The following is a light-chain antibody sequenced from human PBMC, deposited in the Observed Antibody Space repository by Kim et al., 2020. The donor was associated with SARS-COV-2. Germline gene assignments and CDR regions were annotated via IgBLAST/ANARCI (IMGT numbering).Light chain of an antibody. V-gene: IGLV3-19*01. CDR3: NSRDASGKQCV. CDR2: VNK. Sequence: ALGLTTRSRSHEDSIISYDANRYQQKPGQAPAVVINVNKYRPSGIPHRFSCSSSGNKSSLTITGAQAEEEADDYCNSRDASGKQCVFGGGTKLTVL. CDR1: SIISYD. J-gene: IGLJ2*01.